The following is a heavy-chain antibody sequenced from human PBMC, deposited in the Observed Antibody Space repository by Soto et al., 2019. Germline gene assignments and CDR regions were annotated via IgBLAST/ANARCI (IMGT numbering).Heavy chain of an antibody. V-gene: IGHV4-59*01. Sequence: SETLSLAFTVSGCSMRIYFWAGIRQPPGKGLEWIGYIHYSGTTSFFPSYNPSLRSRVTISEDTSKNQFSLKLLSVTTADTAVYFCAAGEASSRNLAPYYLDFWGQGTLVTVSS. CDR3: AAGEASSRNLAPYYLDF. J-gene: IGHJ4*02. CDR2: IHYSGTT. CDR1: GCSMRIYF. D-gene: IGHD6-13*01.